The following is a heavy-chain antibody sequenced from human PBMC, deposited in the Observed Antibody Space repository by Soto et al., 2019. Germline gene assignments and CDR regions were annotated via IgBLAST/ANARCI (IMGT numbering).Heavy chain of an antibody. D-gene: IGHD4-17*01. CDR1: GXTFTSYD. Sequence: QVQLVQSGAEVKKXGASXXVXCKXXGXTFTSYDINWVRQATGQGLEWMGWMNPNSGNTGNAQKFQGRVTMTRNTSISTAYMELSSLRSEDTAVYYCARTLYGDNVDYWGHGTLVTVSS. CDR2: MNPNSGNT. J-gene: IGHJ4*01. V-gene: IGHV1-8*01. CDR3: ARTLYGDNVDY.